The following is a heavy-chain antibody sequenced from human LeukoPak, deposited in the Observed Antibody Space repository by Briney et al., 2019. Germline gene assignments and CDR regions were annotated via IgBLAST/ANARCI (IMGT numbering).Heavy chain of an antibody. CDR3: ASNYYQTPNLNWFDP. Sequence: SVKVSCKASGGTFSSYAISWVRQAPGQGLEWMGGIIPIFGTANYAQKFQGRVTITTDESTSTAYMELSSLRSEDTAVYYCASNYYQTPNLNWFDPWGQGTLVTVSS. D-gene: IGHD3-10*01. J-gene: IGHJ5*02. V-gene: IGHV1-69*05. CDR1: GGTFSSYA. CDR2: IIPIFGTA.